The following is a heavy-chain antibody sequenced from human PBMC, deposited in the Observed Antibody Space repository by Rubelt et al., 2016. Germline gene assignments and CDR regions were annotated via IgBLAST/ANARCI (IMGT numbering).Heavy chain of an antibody. J-gene: IGHJ4*02. D-gene: IGHD3-22*01. CDR3: ARANSGSGYFGIDY. CDR1: GYTFTSYY. CDR2: INHSGGST. Sequence: QVQLVQSGAEVKKPGASVKVSCKASGYTFTSYYMHWVRQAPGQGLEWLGIINHSGGSTGYAQKFQGRITMTRDTSTSTVYMELSSLRSEDTAVYYCARANSGSGYFGIDYWGQGTLVTVSS. V-gene: IGHV1-46*01.